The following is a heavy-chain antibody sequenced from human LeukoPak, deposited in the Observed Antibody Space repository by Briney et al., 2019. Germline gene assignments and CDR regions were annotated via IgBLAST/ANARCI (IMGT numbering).Heavy chain of an antibody. D-gene: IGHD3-22*01. Sequence: SETLSLTCAVYGGSFSGYYWSWIRQSPVKGLEWIGEINHSGDTNYNPSLKRRVTISVDTSKNQFSLKLSSVTAADTAVYYCARPYYYDSRIDPWGQGTLVTVSS. CDR1: GGSFSGYY. V-gene: IGHV4-34*01. J-gene: IGHJ5*02. CDR2: INHSGDT. CDR3: ARPYYYDSRIDP.